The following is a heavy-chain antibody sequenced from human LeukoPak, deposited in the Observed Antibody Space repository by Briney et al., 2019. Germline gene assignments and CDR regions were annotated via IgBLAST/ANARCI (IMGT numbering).Heavy chain of an antibody. CDR2: FDPEGGET. V-gene: IGHV1-24*01. Sequence: ASVKVSCKVSGYTLTELSMHWVRQAPGKGLEWMGGFDPEGGETIYAQKFQGRVTMTEDTSTDTAYMELSSLRSEDTAVYYCAAGLSRIQLWGGLGYWGQGTLVTVSS. CDR3: AAGLSRIQLWGGLGY. D-gene: IGHD5-18*01. J-gene: IGHJ4*02. CDR1: GYTLTELS.